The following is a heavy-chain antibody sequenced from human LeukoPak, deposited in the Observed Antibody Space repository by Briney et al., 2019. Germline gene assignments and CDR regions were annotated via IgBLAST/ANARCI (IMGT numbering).Heavy chain of an antibody. V-gene: IGHV1-69*05. J-gene: IGHJ4*02. Sequence: ASVKVSCKASGGTFSSYAISWVRQAPGQGLECMGGIIPTFGTANYAQKFQGRVTITTDESTSTAYMELSSLRSEDTAVYYCARGPCSGGSCQYYFDYWGQGTLVTVSS. CDR2: IIPTFGTA. D-gene: IGHD2-15*01. CDR1: GGTFSSYA. CDR3: ARGPCSGGSCQYYFDY.